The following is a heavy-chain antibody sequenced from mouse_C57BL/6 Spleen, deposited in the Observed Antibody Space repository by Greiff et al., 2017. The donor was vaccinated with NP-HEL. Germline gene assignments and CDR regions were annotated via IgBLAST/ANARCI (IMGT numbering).Heavy chain of an antibody. CDR2: INPNNGGT. CDR3: ARRGLSNDNWYFDV. V-gene: IGHV1-18*01. Sequence: VQLQQSGPELVKPGASVKIPCKASGYTFTDYNMAWVKQSHGKSLEWIGDINPNNGGTIYNQKFKGKATLTVDKSSSTAYMELRSLTSEDTAVYYCARRGLSNDNWYFDVWGTGTTVTVSS. J-gene: IGHJ1*03. D-gene: IGHD2-12*01. CDR1: GYTFTDYN.